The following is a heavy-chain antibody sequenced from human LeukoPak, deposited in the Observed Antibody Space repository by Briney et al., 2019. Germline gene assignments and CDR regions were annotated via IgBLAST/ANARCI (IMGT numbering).Heavy chain of an antibody. V-gene: IGHV3-23*01. CDR2: ISGSAGST. D-gene: IGHD1-1*01. Sequence: PGGSLRLSCAASGFIFSNYAMIWVRQAPGKGLEWVSGISGSAGSTYYTDSVKGRFTISRDNSKSTLYLQMNSLRAEEDTAVYYCAKDVDNWPREVDCWGQGTLVTVSS. J-gene: IGHJ4*02. CDR1: GFIFSNYA. CDR3: AKDVDNWPREVDC.